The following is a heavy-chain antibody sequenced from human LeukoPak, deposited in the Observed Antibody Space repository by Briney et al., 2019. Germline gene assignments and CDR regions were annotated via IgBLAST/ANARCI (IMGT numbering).Heavy chain of an antibody. Sequence: SETLSLTCTVSGGSISSSSYYWGWIRQPPGKGLEWIGSIYYSGSTYYNPSLKSRVTISVDTSKNHFSLKLSSVTAADTAVYYCVRDGLAVSGASAWGRGTLVTVSS. CDR1: GGSISSSSYY. CDR3: VRDGLAVSGASA. CDR2: IYYSGST. J-gene: IGHJ5*02. V-gene: IGHV4-39*07. D-gene: IGHD6-19*01.